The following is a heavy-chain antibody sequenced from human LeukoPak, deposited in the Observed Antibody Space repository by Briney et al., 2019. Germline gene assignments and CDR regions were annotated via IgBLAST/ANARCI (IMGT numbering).Heavy chain of an antibody. CDR3: AKRDTTRTRGIEYYYYGMDV. CDR1: GFTFSSYA. D-gene: IGHD1-1*01. V-gene: IGHV3-23*01. J-gene: IGHJ6*04. CDR2: ISGSGGST. Sequence: PGGSLRLSCAASGFTFSSYAMSWVRQAPGKGLEWVSAISGSGGSTYYADSVKGRFTISRDNSKNTLYLQMNSLRAEDTAVYYCAKRDTTRTRGIEYYYYGMDVWGKGTTVTVSS.